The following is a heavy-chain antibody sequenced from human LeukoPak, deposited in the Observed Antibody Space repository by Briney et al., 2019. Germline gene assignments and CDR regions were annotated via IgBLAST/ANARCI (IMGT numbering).Heavy chain of an antibody. CDR3: ARENPYYDILTGYYCYMDV. V-gene: IGHV4-61*02. Sequence: SQTLSLTCTVSGGSISSGSYYWSWIRQPAGKGLEWIGRIYTSGSTNYNPSLKSRVTISVDTSKNQFSLKLSSVTAADTAVYYCARENPYYDILTGYYCYMDVWGKGTTVTVSS. J-gene: IGHJ6*03. CDR1: GGSISSGSYY. CDR2: IYTSGST. D-gene: IGHD3-9*01.